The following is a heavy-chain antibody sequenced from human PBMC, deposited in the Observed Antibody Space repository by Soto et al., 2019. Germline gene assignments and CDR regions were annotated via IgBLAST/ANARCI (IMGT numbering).Heavy chain of an antibody. CDR1: GGSISSGGYS. V-gene: IGHV4-30-2*01. CDR3: ARVPDY. Sequence: SETLSLTYAVSGGSISSGGYSWSGVRQPPGKGLEGIGYIYHSGSTYYNPSLKRRVTISVDRSKNQFSLKLSSVTAADTGLYYCARVPDYWGQGTLITVPS. J-gene: IGHJ4*02. CDR2: IYHSGST.